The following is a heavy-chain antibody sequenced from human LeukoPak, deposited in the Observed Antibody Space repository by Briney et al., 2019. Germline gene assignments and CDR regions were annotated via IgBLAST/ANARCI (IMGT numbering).Heavy chain of an antibody. J-gene: IGHJ6*03. CDR2: IYTSGST. CDR1: GGSISSGSYY. CDR3: ARDETYSSDWQSNHYYYYMDV. Sequence: SETLSLTGTGSGGSISSGSYYWSWIRQPAGKGLEWIGRIYTSGSTNYNPSLKSRVTISVDTSKNQFSLKLSSVTATDTAVYYCARDETYSSDWQSNHYYYYMDVWGKGTTVTVSS. V-gene: IGHV4-61*02. D-gene: IGHD6-19*01.